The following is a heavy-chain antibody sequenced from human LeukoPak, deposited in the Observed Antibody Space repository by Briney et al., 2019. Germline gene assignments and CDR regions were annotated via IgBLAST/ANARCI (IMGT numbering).Heavy chain of an antibody. D-gene: IGHD1-26*01. Sequence: GGSLRLSCAASGFTFSKSWMSWARQAPGKGLECVANIKPDGTEKYYVDSVKGRFTISRDNAKNSLYLQMNSLRAEDTAVYYCASGNYFDYWGQGTLVTVSS. CDR3: ASGNYFDY. CDR2: IKPDGTEK. CDR1: GFTFSKSW. V-gene: IGHV3-7*01. J-gene: IGHJ4*02.